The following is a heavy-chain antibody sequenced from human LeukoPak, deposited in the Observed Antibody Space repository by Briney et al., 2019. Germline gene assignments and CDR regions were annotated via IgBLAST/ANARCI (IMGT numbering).Heavy chain of an antibody. CDR2: ISSSSSTI. Sequence: PGGSLRLSCAASGFTFSSYSMNWVRQAPGKGLEWVSYISSSSSTIYYADSVKGRFTISRDNAKNSLYLQMNSLRAEDTAVYYCARVDPDYYYMDVWGKGTTVTVSS. CDR3: ARVDPDYYYMDV. J-gene: IGHJ6*03. V-gene: IGHV3-48*01. CDR1: GFTFSSYS.